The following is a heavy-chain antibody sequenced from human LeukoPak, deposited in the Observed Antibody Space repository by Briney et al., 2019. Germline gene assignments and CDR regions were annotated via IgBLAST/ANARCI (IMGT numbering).Heavy chain of an antibody. Sequence: GGSLRLSCAVSGLTFSSYWMSWVRQAPGKGLEWVANINYDGSEKYYIDSVKGRFTISRDNAKNSLYMQMNSLRAEDTAVYYCARVRVGGTNYFDSWGQGTLVTVSS. V-gene: IGHV3-7*04. CDR2: INYDGSEK. J-gene: IGHJ4*02. CDR1: GLTFSSYW. D-gene: IGHD1-26*01. CDR3: ARVRVGGTNYFDS.